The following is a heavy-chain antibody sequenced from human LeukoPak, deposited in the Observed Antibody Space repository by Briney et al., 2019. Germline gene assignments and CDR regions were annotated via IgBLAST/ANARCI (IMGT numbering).Heavy chain of an antibody. CDR1: GGSISSDY. CDR3: ASDSGTTGEVKFDP. Sequence: SETLSLTCTVSGGSISSDYWSWIRQPPGKGLEWIGNIYNSGSINYNPSLKSRVTMAVDTSKTQFSLKLSSVTAADTAVYYCASDSGTTGEVKFDPWGQGTLVTVSA. D-gene: IGHD3-10*01. V-gene: IGHV4-59*12. CDR2: IYNSGSI. J-gene: IGHJ5*02.